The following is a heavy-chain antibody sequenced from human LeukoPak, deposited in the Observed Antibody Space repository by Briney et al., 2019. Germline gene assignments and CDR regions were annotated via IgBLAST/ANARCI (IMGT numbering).Heavy chain of an antibody. D-gene: IGHD3-22*01. J-gene: IGHJ4*02. CDR3: ARRVHYYDTSGYSYYFDY. CDR1: GSMYNYY. CDR2: IHYNGIT. V-gene: IGHV4-59*08. Sequence: SETLSLTCTVSGSMYNYYWCWIRQPPGKGLEWIGYIHYNGITNYSPSLKSRVTISVDTSKNHFSLKLSSVTAADTAVYYCARRVHYYDTSGYSYYFDYWGQGNLVTVSS.